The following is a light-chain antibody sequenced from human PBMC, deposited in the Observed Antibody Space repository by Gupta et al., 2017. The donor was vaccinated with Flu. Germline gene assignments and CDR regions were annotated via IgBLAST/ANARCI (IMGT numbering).Light chain of an antibody. Sequence: GRTARITCGGNNIGSKSVHWYQQMPGQAPVLVVCDDSDRPSGIPERFSGSNSENTATLTISRVEAGDEADYYCQVWDSSSDHWVFGGGTKLTVL. CDR2: DDS. V-gene: IGLV3-21*02. CDR1: NIGSKS. J-gene: IGLJ3*02. CDR3: QVWDSSSDHWV.